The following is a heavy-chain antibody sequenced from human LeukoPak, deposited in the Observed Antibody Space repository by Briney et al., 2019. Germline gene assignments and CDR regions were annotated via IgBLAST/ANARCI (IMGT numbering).Heavy chain of an antibody. Sequence: PGGSLRLSCAASGFTFSSYAMSWVRQAPGKGLEWVSAISGSGGSTYYADSVKGRFTISRDNSKNTLYLQMNSLRAEDTAVYYCARDHDSSGYYSRPYYFDYWGRGTLVTVSS. CDR1: GFTFSSYA. D-gene: IGHD3-22*01. CDR3: ARDHDSSGYYSRPYYFDY. V-gene: IGHV3-23*01. J-gene: IGHJ4*02. CDR2: ISGSGGST.